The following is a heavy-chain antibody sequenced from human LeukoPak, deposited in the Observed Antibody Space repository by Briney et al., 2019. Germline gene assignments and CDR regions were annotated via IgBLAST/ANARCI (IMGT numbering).Heavy chain of an antibody. Sequence: GGSLRLSCAASGFTFSSYWMSWVRQAPGKGLEWVANIKQDGSEKYYVDSVKGRFTISRDNAKNSLYLQMNSLRAEDTAVYYCARDVEDSDYYYYYMDVLGKGTTVTVSS. V-gene: IGHV3-7*01. CDR3: ARDVEDSDYYYYYMDV. J-gene: IGHJ6*03. CDR1: GFTFSSYW. CDR2: IKQDGSEK. D-gene: IGHD2-15*01.